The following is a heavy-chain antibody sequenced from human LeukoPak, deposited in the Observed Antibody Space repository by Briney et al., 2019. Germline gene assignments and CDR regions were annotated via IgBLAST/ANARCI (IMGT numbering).Heavy chain of an antibody. V-gene: IGHV3-30-3*01. D-gene: IGHD2-2*01. Sequence: GGSLRLSCAASGFTFSSYAMSWVRQAPGKGLEWVAVISYDGSNKYYADSVKGRFTISRDNSKNTLYLQMNSLRAEDTAVYYCARGSLVVPDAFDIWGQGTMVTVSS. J-gene: IGHJ3*02. CDR2: ISYDGSNK. CDR1: GFTFSSYA. CDR3: ARGSLVVPDAFDI.